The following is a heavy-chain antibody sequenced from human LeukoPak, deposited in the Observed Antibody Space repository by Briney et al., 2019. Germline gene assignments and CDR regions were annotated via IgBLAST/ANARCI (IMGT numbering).Heavy chain of an antibody. CDR3: ARPNLYSTSLDAFDI. D-gene: IGHD2-8*01. CDR1: GFTFSSYS. V-gene: IGHV3-21*01. J-gene: IGHJ3*02. CDR2: ISSSSSYI. Sequence: PGGSLRLSCAASGFTFSSYSMNWVRQAPGKGLEWVSSISSSSSYIYYADSVEGRFTISRDNAKNSLYLQVNSLRAEDTAVYYCARPNLYSTSLDAFDIWGQGTMVTVPS.